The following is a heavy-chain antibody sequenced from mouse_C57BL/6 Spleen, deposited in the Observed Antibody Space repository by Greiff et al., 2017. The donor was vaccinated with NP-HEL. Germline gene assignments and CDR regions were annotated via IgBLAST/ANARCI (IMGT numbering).Heavy chain of an antibody. J-gene: IGHJ4*01. CDR3: AKVLLQGYYAMDY. CDR1: GYSITSGYY. CDR2: ISYDGSN. Sequence: EVKLLESGPGLVKPSQSLSLTCSVTGYSITSGYYWNWIRQFPGNKLEWMGYISYDGSNNYNPSLKNRISITRDTSKNQFFLKLNSVTTEDTATYYCAKVLLQGYYAMDYWGQGTSVTVSS. V-gene: IGHV3-6*01. D-gene: IGHD1-1*01.